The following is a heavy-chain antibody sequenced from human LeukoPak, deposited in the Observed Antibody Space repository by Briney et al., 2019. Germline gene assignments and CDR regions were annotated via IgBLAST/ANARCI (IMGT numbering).Heavy chain of an antibody. CDR2: IRYDGRNK. D-gene: IGHD2-21*02. Sequence: PGGSLRLSCAASGFTFSTYGMHWVRQAPGKGLEWVAFIRYDGRNKYYADSVKGRFTISRDNSKNTLYLQVNGLRTEDTAVYYCAKDRLLNCRGDCYIFDYWGQGTVVTVSS. V-gene: IGHV3-30*02. CDR3: AKDRLLNCRGDCYIFDY. J-gene: IGHJ4*02. CDR1: GFTFSTYG.